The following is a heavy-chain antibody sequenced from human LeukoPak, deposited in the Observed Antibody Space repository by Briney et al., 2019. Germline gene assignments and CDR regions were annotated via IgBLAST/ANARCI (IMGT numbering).Heavy chain of an antibody. CDR2: IRGSGDTT. J-gene: IGHJ4*01. Sequence: PGGSLRLSCAASGFTFSTYGMAWVRQAPGKGLEWVSGIRGSGDTTYYADSEKGRFTISRDNSKNTLYLQMSSLRTEDTAVYYCAKDRGYWGQGTLVTVSS. V-gene: IGHV3-23*01. CDR3: AKDRGY. CDR1: GFTFSTYG.